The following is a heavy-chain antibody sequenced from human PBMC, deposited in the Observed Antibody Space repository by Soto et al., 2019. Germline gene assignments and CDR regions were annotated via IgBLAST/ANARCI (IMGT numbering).Heavy chain of an antibody. CDR2: INHSGSI. D-gene: IGHD1-1*01. V-gene: IGHV4-34*01. CDR1: GDSFSGYF. CDR3: VGGTTGPRLHY. Sequence: QVQLQQWGAGLLKPSETLSLTCAVYGDSFSGYFWSWIRQPPGKGLEWIGEINHSGSISYNPSLESRVTISVDTSRSQRSLKLSSVTAADTAVYYCVGGTTGPRLHYWGQGTLLTVSS. J-gene: IGHJ4*02.